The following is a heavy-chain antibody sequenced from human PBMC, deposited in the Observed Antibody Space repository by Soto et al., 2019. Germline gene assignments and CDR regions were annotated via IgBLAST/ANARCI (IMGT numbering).Heavy chain of an antibody. CDR1: GFTLSNAW. D-gene: IGHD2-2*01. J-gene: IGHJ6*02. V-gene: IGHV3-15*01. CDR2: IKSKADGGTT. CDR3: TPDSSSWAYSNYHHMNV. Sequence: EVQLVESGGGLVKPGGSLRLSCAASGFTLSNAWMSWVRQGPGKGLEWLGRIKSKADGGTTDYAAPGEGRFTISREDAKNMLYLQMNSLKPEDTGVYYCTPDSSSWAYSNYHHMNVWGQGTTVTVSS.